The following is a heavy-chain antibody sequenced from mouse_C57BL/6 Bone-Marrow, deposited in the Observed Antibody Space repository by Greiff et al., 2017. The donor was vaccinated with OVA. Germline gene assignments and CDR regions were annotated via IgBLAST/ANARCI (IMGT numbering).Heavy chain of an antibody. V-gene: IGHV1-80*01. CDR3: ARTNQGAMDY. CDR2: IYPGAGDT. J-gene: IGHJ4*01. Sequence: VQLQQSGAELVKPGASVKISCKASGYAFSSSWMNWVKQRPGKGLEWIGQIYPGAGDTNYNGKFKGKATLTADKSSSTAYMQLSSLTSEDSAVYFCARTNQGAMDYWGQGTSVTVSS. D-gene: IGHD1-3*01. CDR1: GYAFSSSW.